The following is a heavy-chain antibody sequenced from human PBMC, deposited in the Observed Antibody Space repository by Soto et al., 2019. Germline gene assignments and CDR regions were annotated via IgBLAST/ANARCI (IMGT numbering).Heavy chain of an antibody. J-gene: IGHJ6*02. V-gene: IGHV5-10-1*01. D-gene: IGHD3-16*01. CDR3: ESSYDYYYYVMDV. CDR2: IDPSDSYT. Sequence: GDSLKISCKGSGYSFTSYWISWVRQMPGKGLEWMGRIDPSDSYTNYSPSFQGHVTISADKSISTAYLQWSSLKASDTAMYYCESSYDYYYYVMDVWRQGTTLTVSS. CDR1: GYSFTSYW.